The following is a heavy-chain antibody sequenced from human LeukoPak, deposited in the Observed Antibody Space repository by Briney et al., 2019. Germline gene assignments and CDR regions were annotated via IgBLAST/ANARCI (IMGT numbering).Heavy chain of an antibody. Sequence: GGSLRLSCAASGFTFSDYYMSWIRQAPGKGLEWVSYISSSSSYTNYADSVKGRFTISRDNAKNSLYLQMNTLRAEDTAVYYCARPLSGSQIDYWGQGTLVTVSS. CDR1: GFTFSDYY. CDR3: ARPLSGSQIDY. D-gene: IGHD1-26*01. J-gene: IGHJ4*02. CDR2: ISSSSSYT. V-gene: IGHV3-11*06.